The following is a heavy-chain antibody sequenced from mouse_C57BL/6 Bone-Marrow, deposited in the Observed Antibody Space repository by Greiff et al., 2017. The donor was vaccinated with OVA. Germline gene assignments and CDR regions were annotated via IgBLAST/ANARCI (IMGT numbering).Heavy chain of an antibody. CDR3: VRQLRLRGFAY. J-gene: IGHJ3*01. D-gene: IGHD3-2*02. Sequence: DVHLVESGGGLVQPKGSLKLSCAASGFSFNTYAMNWVRQAPGKGLEWVARIRSKSNNYATYYADSVKDRFTISRDDSESMLYLQMNNLKTEDTAMYYCVRQLRLRGFAYWGQGTLVTVSA. CDR2: IRSKSNNYAT. CDR1: GFSFNTYA. V-gene: IGHV10-1*01.